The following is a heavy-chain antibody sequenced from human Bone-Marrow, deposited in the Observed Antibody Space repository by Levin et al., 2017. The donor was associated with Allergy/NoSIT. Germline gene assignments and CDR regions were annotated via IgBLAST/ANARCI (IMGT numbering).Heavy chain of an antibody. V-gene: IGHV3-49*03. D-gene: IGHD2-2*01. CDR1: GFTFGDYA. J-gene: IGHJ4*02. CDR2: IRSKAYGGTT. CDR3: TRQFQIVVVPAASFDY. Sequence: GGSLRLSCTASGFTFGDYAMSWFRQAPGKGLEWVGFIRSKAYGGTTEYAASVKGRFTISRDDSKSIAYLQMNSLKTEDTAVYYCTRQFQIVVVPAASFDYWGQGTLVTVSS.